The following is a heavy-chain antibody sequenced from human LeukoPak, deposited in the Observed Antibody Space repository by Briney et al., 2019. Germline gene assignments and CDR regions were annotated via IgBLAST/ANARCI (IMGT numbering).Heavy chain of an antibody. CDR2: IYYSGST. D-gene: IGHD2-21*02. CDR1: GGSISSSSYY. J-gene: IGHJ3*02. V-gene: IGHV4-39*01. CDR3: AVTLVVVTAADAFDI. Sequence: PSETLSLTCTVSGGSISSSSYYWGWIRQPPGKGLEWFGRIYYSGSTYYNPSLKSRVTISVDTSKNQFSLKLSSVTAADTAVYYCAVTLVVVTAADAFDIWGQGTMVTVSS.